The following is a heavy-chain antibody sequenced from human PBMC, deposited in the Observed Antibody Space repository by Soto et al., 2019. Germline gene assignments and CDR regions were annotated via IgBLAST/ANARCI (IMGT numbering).Heavy chain of an antibody. V-gene: IGHV1-3*04. CDR2: INTDNGDA. D-gene: IGHD5-12*01. Sequence: ASVKVSCKACGYTFTSYSIHWVRQAPGQGLEWIGWINTDNGDAKYSQKFQGRVTVTRDTSATTAYMEVSSLRSEDTAVYYCARDQGYVLYWGLGTLVNVS. CDR3: ARDQGYVLY. J-gene: IGHJ4*02. CDR1: GYTFTSYS.